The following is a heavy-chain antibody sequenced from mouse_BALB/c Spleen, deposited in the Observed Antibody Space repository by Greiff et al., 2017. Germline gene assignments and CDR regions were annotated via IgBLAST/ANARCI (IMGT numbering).Heavy chain of an antibody. V-gene: IGHV14-3*02. D-gene: IGHD2-12*01. Sequence: VQLKESGAELVKPGASVKLSCTASGFNIKDTYMHWVKQRPEQGLEWIGRIDPANGNTKYDPKFQGKATITADTSSNTAYLQLSSLTSEDTAVYYCARLRFDDWGQGTTLTVSS. CDR2: IDPANGNT. CDR1: GFNIKDTY. J-gene: IGHJ2*01. CDR3: ARLRFDD.